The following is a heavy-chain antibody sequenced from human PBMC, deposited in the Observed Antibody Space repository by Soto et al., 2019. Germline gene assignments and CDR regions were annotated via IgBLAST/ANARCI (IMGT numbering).Heavy chain of an antibody. V-gene: IGHV3-23*01. D-gene: IGHD3-22*01. Sequence: EVQLLESGGGLVQPGGSLRLACAASGFTFSSYAMSWVRQAPGKGLEWVSGISGSGSRTYYADSVKGRFTISRDNSKNTLYLQMSSLRAEDTAVYYCAKVFYYYDSSGYYYFDYWGQGTLVTVSS. CDR1: GFTFSSYA. CDR3: AKVFYYYDSSGYYYFDY. J-gene: IGHJ4*02. CDR2: ISGSGSRT.